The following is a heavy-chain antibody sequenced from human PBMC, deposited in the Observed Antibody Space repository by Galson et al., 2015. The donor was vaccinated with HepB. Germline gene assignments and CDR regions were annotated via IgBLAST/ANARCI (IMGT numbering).Heavy chain of an antibody. CDR2: IIPFLGVP. V-gene: IGHV1-69*10. Sequence: SVKVSCKASGGTFSTYAISWVRQAPGQGLEWMGGIIPFLGVPNYAQNFQGRVTITADKSTSTAYMELCSLRSEDTAMYYCAISDPYYYYYMDVWGKGTSVTVSS. CDR3: AISDPYYYYYMDV. CDR1: GGTFSTYA. J-gene: IGHJ6*03.